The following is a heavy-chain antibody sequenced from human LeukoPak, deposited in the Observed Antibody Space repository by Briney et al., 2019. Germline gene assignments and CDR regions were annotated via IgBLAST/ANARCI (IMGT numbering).Heavy chain of an antibody. Sequence: KPSETLSLTCAVYGGSFSGYYWSWIRQPPGKGLEWIGEINHSGSTNYNPSLKSRVTISVDTSKNQFSLKLSSVTAADTAVYYCARHFITAAAWAHYYYMDVWGKGTTVTISS. CDR2: INHSGST. V-gene: IGHV4-34*01. CDR3: ARHFITAAAWAHYYYMDV. D-gene: IGHD6-13*01. CDR1: GGSFSGYY. J-gene: IGHJ6*03.